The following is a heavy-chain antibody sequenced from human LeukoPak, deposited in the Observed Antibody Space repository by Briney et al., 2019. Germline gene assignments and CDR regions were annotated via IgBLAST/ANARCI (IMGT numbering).Heavy chain of an antibody. Sequence: ASVKVSCKVSGYTLTELSMHWVRQAPGKGLEWMGGFDPEDGETIYAQKFQGRVTITADKSTSTAYMELSSLRSEDTAVYYCARAAPGNSGDYWGQGSLVTVSS. CDR3: ARAAPGNSGDY. D-gene: IGHD4-23*01. CDR2: FDPEDGET. CDR1: GYTLTELS. J-gene: IGHJ4*02. V-gene: IGHV1-24*01.